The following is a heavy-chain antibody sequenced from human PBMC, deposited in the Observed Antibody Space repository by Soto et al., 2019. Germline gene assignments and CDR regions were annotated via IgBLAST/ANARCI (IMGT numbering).Heavy chain of an antibody. D-gene: IGHD6-19*01. Sequence: ASVKVSCKASGYTFTSYYMHWVRQAPGQGLEWMGIINPSGGSTSYAQKFQGRVTMTRDTSTSTVYMELSSLRSEDTAVYYCARVPRGAVAGRYSYFDYWGQGTLVTVSS. CDR2: INPSGGST. V-gene: IGHV1-46*01. CDR3: ARVPRGAVAGRYSYFDY. J-gene: IGHJ4*02. CDR1: GYTFTSYY.